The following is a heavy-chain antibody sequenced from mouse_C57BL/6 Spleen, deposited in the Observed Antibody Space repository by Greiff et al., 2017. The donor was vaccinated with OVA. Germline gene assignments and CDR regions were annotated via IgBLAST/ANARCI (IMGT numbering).Heavy chain of an antibody. V-gene: IGHV5-4*01. D-gene: IGHD2-14*01. Sequence: EVKLVESGGGLVKPGGSLKLSCAASGLNFSSYAMSWVRQTPEKRLEWVATISDGGSYTYYPDNVKGRFTISRDNAKNNLYLQMSHLKSEDTAMYYCARDGGTPSYFDYWGQGTTLTVSS. CDR2: ISDGGSYT. J-gene: IGHJ2*01. CDR3: ARDGGTPSYFDY. CDR1: GLNFSSYA.